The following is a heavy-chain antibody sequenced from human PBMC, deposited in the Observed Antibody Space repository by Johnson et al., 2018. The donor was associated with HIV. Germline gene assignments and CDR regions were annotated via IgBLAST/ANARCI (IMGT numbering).Heavy chain of an antibody. V-gene: IGHV3-66*01. CDR1: GFTVSSNY. CDR2: HYSGCST. J-gene: IGHJ3*02. Sequence: VLLVESGGGLVQPGGSLRLSCAASGFTVSSNYMSWVRQALGKGLEWVSIHYSGCSTYYADSVKGRFTISRDNSKNTLYLQMNSLRAEDTAVYYCATNRGGAFDIWGQGTMVTVSS. CDR3: ATNRGGAFDI. D-gene: IGHD2/OR15-2a*01.